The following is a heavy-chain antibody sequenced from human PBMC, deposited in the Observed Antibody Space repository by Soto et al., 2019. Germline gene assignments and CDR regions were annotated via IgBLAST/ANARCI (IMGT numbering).Heavy chain of an antibody. Sequence: SETLSLTCTVSGGSISSYYWSWIRQPPGKGLEWIGYIYYSGSTNYNPSLKSRVTISVDTSKNQFSLKLSSVTAADTAIYYCAREGGVLRLSNWLDPWGQGTLVTVSS. D-gene: IGHD3-3*01. CDR2: IYYSGST. J-gene: IGHJ5*02. CDR1: GGSISSYY. V-gene: IGHV4-59*01. CDR3: AREGGVLRLSNWLDP.